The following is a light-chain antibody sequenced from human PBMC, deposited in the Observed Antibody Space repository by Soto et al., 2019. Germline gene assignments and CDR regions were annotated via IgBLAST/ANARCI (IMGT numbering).Light chain of an antibody. CDR1: NNDVGSYNL. J-gene: IGLJ1*01. CDR2: EVS. Sequence: SSLAQPSPLAGSPGQSITPPCPGNNNDVGSYNLVSWYQQHPGKAPKLMIYEVSKRPSGVSNRFPGSKSGNTASLTISGLQAEDEADYYCCSYAGSSTPYVFGTGPKVTVL. V-gene: IGLV2-23*02. CDR3: CSYAGSSTPYV.